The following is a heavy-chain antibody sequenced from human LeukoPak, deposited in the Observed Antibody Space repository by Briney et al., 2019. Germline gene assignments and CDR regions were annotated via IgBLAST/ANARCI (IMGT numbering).Heavy chain of an antibody. CDR2: IYYSGST. CDR3: TGGSIAYYYIDV. Sequence: PSETLSLTCTVSGGSISSYSWSWIRQPPGKGLGWIGNIYYSGSTNYNPSLKSRVTISVGASKNQFSLKLSSVAGADTAVYYCTGGSIAYYYIDVWGKGTTVTISS. D-gene: IGHD3-16*01. V-gene: IGHV4-59*01. J-gene: IGHJ6*03. CDR1: GGSISSYS.